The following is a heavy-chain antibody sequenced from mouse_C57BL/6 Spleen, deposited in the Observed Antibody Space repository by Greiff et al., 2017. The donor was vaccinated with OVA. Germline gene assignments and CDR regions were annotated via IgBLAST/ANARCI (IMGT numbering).Heavy chain of an antibody. D-gene: IGHD1-1*01. J-gene: IGHJ4*01. CDR3: ARRRDYGSSPYYAMDY. V-gene: IGHV1-80*01. CDR1: GYAFSSYW. CDR2: IYPGDGDT. Sequence: QVQLQQSGAELVKPGASVKISCKASGYAFSSYWMNWVKQRPGKGLEWIGQIYPGDGDTNYNGKFKGKATLTADTSSSTAYMQLSSLTSEDSAVYFCARRRDYGSSPYYAMDYWGQGTSVTVSS.